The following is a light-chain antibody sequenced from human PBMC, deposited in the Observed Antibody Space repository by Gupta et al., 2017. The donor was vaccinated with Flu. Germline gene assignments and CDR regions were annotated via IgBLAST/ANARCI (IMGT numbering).Light chain of an antibody. CDR3: QNWGTGIRV. V-gene: IGLV4-69*01. Sequence: VKLTCTMTSGHSSGAIAWLQHQPEKGPRFLMMRDNDGSHNKGDEIPDRFSGTRSGADCHLTISSLQSEDEAYYYCQNWGTGIRVFGGGTKLTVL. J-gene: IGLJ3*02. CDR1: SGHSSGA. CDR2: RDNDGSH.